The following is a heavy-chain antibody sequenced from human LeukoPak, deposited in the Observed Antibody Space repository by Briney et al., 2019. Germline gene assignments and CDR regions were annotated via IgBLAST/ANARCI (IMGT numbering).Heavy chain of an antibody. J-gene: IGHJ6*03. Sequence: PSETLSLTCTVSGGSISSSSYYWGWIRQPPGKGLEWIGSIYYSGSTYYNPSLKSRVTISVDTSKNQFSLKLSSVTAADTAVYYCARAPAGPPYYYMDVWGKGTTVTVSS. CDR2: IYYSGST. CDR1: GGSISSSSYY. CDR3: ARAPAGPPYYYMDV. V-gene: IGHV4-39*07.